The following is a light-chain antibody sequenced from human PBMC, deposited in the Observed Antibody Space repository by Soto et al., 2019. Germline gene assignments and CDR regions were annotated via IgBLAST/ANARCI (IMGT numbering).Light chain of an antibody. V-gene: IGKV1-5*03. CDR2: EAS. CDR1: QSISNW. Sequence: DIQMTQSPSTLSASVGDKVTITCRASQSISNWLAWYQQKPGKASKLLIYEASTLENGVPSRFSGSGSGTEFTLTVSSLQPDDFSTYHCQQYHSYPLTFGGGTRVDIK. CDR3: QQYHSYPLT. J-gene: IGKJ4*01.